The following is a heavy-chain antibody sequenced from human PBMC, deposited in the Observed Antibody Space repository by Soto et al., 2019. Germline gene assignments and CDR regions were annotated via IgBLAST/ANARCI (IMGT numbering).Heavy chain of an antibody. CDR1: GNTFTGYY. CDR3: ARASLDRFYYYDSTTSPRRRNWYFDL. CDR2: INPNSGGT. Sequence: ASVKVSCKASGNTFTGYYMHWGRQAPGQGLEWMGWINPNSGGTNYAQKFQGWVTMTRDTSISTAYMELSRLRSDDTAVYYCARASLDRFYYYDSTTSPRRRNWYFDLWGRGILVTVSS. D-gene: IGHD3-22*01. J-gene: IGHJ2*01. V-gene: IGHV1-2*04.